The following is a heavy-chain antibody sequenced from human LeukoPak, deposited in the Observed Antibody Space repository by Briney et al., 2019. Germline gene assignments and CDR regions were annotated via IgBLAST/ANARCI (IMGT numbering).Heavy chain of an antibody. CDR1: GFTFDDYA. D-gene: IGHD5-12*01. V-gene: IGHV3-9*03. CDR3: AKYSGYSGYDYDAFDI. CDR2: ISWNSGSI. J-gene: IGHJ3*02. Sequence: GGSLRLSCAASGFTFDDYAMHWVRQAPGKGLEWVSGISWNSGSIGYADSVKGRFTISRDNAKNSLYLQMNSLRAEDMALYYCAKYSGYSGYDYDAFDIWGQGTTVTVSS.